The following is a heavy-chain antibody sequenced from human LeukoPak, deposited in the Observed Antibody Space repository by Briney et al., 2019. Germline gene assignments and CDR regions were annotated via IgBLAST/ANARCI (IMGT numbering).Heavy chain of an antibody. CDR1: GFTFTNYS. CDR2: ISRVSTYI. D-gene: IGHD2-21*02. Sequence: GGSLRLSCSASGFTFTNYSMSWVRQAPGKGLEWVSIISRVSTYIYYADSVRGRFTVSGDNAKSSLYLQMTSLRAEDTAVYFCAREGGDGDYYYYMDVWGKGTTVTVSS. CDR3: AREGGDGDYYYYMDV. V-gene: IGHV3-21*01. J-gene: IGHJ6*03.